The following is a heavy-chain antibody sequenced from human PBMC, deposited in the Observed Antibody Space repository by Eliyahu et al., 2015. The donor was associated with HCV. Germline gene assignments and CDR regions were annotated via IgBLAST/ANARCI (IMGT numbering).Heavy chain of an antibody. CDR2: IHYSGST. CDR1: SICGSS. J-gene: IGHJ5*02. CDR3: ASGGGGIAVAGTGGWFDP. Sequence: SICGSSFSWIRQPPGKGLEWIGYIHYSGSTNYNPSLKSRVTISLDTSKNQFSLKLTSVTAADTAVYFCASGGGGIAVAGTGGWFDPWGQGTLVTVSS. V-gene: IGHV4-61*08. D-gene: IGHD6-19*01.